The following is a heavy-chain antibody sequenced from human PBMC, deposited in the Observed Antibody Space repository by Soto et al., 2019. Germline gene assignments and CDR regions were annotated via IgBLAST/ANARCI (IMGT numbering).Heavy chain of an antibody. V-gene: IGHV3-30*18. D-gene: IGHD6-19*01. CDR3: AKGRGSGSTTNYYGMDV. CDR2: ISYDGSNK. Sequence: PRLSCAASGFTFSSYGMHWVRQAPGKGLEWVAVISYDGSNKYYADSVKGRFTISRDNSKNTLYLQMNSLRAEDTAVYYCAKGRGSGSTTNYYGMDVWGQGTTVTVYS. J-gene: IGHJ6*02. CDR1: GFTFSSYG.